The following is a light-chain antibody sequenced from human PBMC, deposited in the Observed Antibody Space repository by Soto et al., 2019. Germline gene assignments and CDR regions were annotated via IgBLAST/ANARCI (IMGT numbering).Light chain of an antibody. J-gene: IGKJ3*01. CDR1: QDISNY. CDR3: QQCDNLPFT. CDR2: DAS. V-gene: IGKV1-33*01. Sequence: DIQMTQSPSSLSASVGDRVTITCQASQDISNYLNWYQQKPGKAPKLLIYDASNLETGVPSRFSGSGSGTDFTFTIISLQPEDIATYYCQQCDNLPFTFGPGTKVDIK.